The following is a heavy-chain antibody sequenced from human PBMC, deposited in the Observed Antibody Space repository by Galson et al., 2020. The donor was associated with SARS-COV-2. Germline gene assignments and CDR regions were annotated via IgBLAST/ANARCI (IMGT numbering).Heavy chain of an antibody. J-gene: IGHJ4*02. CDR3: ARLNTRCEDSSCYTRFFDY. D-gene: IGHD6-25*01. CDR2: IYYLGTT. CDR1: GGSISRSSYF. Sequence: SETLSLTCTVSGGSISRSSYFWGWIRQPPGKGLEWIGSIYYLGTTYYNPSLKSRVTISVDTSKDQFSLRLTSATAADTAMYYCARLNTRCEDSSCYTRFFDYWGQGTLVTVSS. V-gene: IGHV4-39*01.